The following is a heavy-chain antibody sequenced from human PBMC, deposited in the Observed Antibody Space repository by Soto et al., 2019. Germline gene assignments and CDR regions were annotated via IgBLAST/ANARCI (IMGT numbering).Heavy chain of an antibody. CDR1: GGSISSYY. J-gene: IGHJ4*02. D-gene: IGHD1-7*01. V-gene: IGHV4-59*01. CDR3: ARETRGFDY. CDR2: ISYSGST. Sequence: QVQLQESGPGLVKPSETLSLTCTVSGGSISSYYWSWIRQPPGKGLEWIGYISYSGSTNYNPSLKSRVTISVDTSKNQFSLKLSSVTAADTAVYYCARETRGFDYWGQGTLVTVSS.